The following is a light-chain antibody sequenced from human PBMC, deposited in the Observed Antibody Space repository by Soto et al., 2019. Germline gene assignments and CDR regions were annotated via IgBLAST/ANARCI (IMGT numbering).Light chain of an antibody. CDR1: QSVSSN. Sequence: EIVMTQSPGTLSVSPGERAALSCRASQSVSSNFAWYQQKPGQAPRLLIYDASTRAAGIPVRFSGRGSGTEFTLTISSLQSEDFAVYYCQQYNNWPYTFGLGTKLEIK. J-gene: IGKJ2*01. CDR3: QQYNNWPYT. V-gene: IGKV3-15*01. CDR2: DAS.